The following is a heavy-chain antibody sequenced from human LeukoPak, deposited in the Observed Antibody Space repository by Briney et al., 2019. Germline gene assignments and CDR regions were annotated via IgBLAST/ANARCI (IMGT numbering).Heavy chain of an antibody. CDR2: TYYRSKWSN. V-gene: IGHV6-1*01. Sequence: SQTLSLTCAVSGDSVSGNSASWNWIRQSPSGGLEWLGRTYYRSKWSNDYAHSVMSRITINPDTSKNEFSLQLDSVTPEDTAVYYCARDPDSSSEWGPFDYWGQGTLVTVSS. CDR3: ARDPDSSSEWGPFDY. J-gene: IGHJ4*02. CDR1: GDSVSGNSAS. D-gene: IGHD6-6*01.